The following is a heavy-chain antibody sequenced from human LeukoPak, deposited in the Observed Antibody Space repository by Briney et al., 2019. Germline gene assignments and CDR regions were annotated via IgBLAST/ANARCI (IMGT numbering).Heavy chain of an antibody. CDR2: INPSGGST. J-gene: IGHJ4*02. D-gene: IGHD2-15*01. Sequence: ASVKVSCKASGYTFTGYYMHWVRQAPGQGLEWMGIINPSGGSTSYAQKFQGRVTMTRNTSISTAYMELSSLRSEDTAVYYCARAGGYCGRISCPYYFDYWGQGSLVAVSS. V-gene: IGHV1-46*01. CDR3: ARAGGYCGRISCPYYFDY. CDR1: GYTFTGYY.